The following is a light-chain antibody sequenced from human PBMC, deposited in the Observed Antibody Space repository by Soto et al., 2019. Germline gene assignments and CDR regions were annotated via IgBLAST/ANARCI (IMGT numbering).Light chain of an antibody. CDR2: AAS. CDR1: QGISSY. Sequence: IQLTLSPSSLSASVGDGVTIACRASQGISSYLAWYQQKPVKAPQLLIYAASTLQSGVPSRFSGSGSGTDFTLTISSLQPEDFVTYYCQQLKSSPFTFGPGTKVDI. CDR3: QQLKSSPFT. J-gene: IGKJ3*01. V-gene: IGKV1-9*01.